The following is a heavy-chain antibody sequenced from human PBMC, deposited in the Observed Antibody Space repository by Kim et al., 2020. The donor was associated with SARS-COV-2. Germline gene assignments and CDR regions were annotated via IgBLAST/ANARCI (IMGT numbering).Heavy chain of an antibody. CDR3: ARDRYYYDSSGYYYYGMDV. J-gene: IGHJ6*02. CDR2: IYYSGRT. V-gene: IGHV4-31*02. Sequence: GLGWIGNIYYSGRTTSHPSIKRRVTISVDASKNQFALKLSSVTAADTAVYYCARDRYYYDSSGYYYYGMDVWGQGTTVTVSS. D-gene: IGHD3-22*01.